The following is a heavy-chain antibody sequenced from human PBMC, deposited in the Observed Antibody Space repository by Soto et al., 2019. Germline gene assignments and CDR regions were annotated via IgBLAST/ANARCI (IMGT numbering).Heavy chain of an antibody. J-gene: IGHJ5*02. CDR2: MNPNSGNT. Sequence: GASVKVSCKASGYTFTSYDINWVRQATGQGLEWMGWMNPNSGNTGYAQKFQGRVTMTRNTSISTAYMELSSLRSEDTAVYYCARGLVVVPAAILNWFDPWGQGTLVTVSS. V-gene: IGHV1-8*01. CDR3: ARGLVVVPAAILNWFDP. CDR1: GYTFTSYD. D-gene: IGHD2-2*02.